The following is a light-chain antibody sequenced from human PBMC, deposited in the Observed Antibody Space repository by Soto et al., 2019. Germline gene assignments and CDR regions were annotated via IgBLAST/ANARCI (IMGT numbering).Light chain of an antibody. CDR1: SSDVGGYNY. Sequence: QSVLTQPRSVSGSPGQSVTISCTGTSSDVGGYNYVSWYQQHPGKAPKLIIYDVSKRPSGVPDRVSGSKSGNTASLTISGLQAEDEADYYCCSYAGSDTLVFVGGTKVTVL. V-gene: IGLV2-11*01. CDR3: CSYAGSDTLV. CDR2: DVS. J-gene: IGLJ3*02.